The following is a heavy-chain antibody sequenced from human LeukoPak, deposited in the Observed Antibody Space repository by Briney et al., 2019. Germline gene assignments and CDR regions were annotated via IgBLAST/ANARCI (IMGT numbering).Heavy chain of an antibody. CDR1: GFTFDDYA. CDR2: ISWNSGSI. J-gene: IGHJ3*02. Sequence: PGGSLRLSCAASGFTFDDYAMHWVRQAPGKGLEWVSGISWNSGSIGYADSVKGRFTISRDNSKNTLYLQMNSLRAEDTAVYYCASPRGPAAIRDAFDIWGQGTMVTVSS. V-gene: IGHV3-9*01. D-gene: IGHD2-2*01. CDR3: ASPRGPAAIRDAFDI.